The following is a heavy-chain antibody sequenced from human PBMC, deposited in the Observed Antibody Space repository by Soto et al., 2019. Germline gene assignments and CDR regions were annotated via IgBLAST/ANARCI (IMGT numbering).Heavy chain of an antibody. D-gene: IGHD2-15*01. CDR1: GFNFDDHP. CDR3: AKDFPRGGRCSDSPHVYGCGAMDV. CDR2: ITWDSGTK. J-gene: IGHJ6*02. Sequence: EVQLAESGGGLVQPGRALRLSCIGSGFNFDDHPMVWVRQAPGKGLEWVSGITWDSGTKDYADSVKRRLVISIDNAKTSLFLQMDSLMPEDTALYYCAKDFPRGGRCSDSPHVYGCGAMDVWGQGTTVTVSS. V-gene: IGHV3-9*01.